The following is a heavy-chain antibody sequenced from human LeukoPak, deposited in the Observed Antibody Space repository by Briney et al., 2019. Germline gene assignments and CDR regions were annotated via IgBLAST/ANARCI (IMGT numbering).Heavy chain of an antibody. V-gene: IGHV4-34*01. CDR1: GGSFSGKY. CDR2: ITHSGST. Sequence: PSETPSLTCAVYGGSFSGKYWTWIRQPPGKGLEWIGEITHSGSTYYNPPLKSRVTISVDTSKNQFSLKLNSVTAADTAVYYCARDLMTWGQGTLVTVSS. CDR3: ARDLMT. J-gene: IGHJ4*02.